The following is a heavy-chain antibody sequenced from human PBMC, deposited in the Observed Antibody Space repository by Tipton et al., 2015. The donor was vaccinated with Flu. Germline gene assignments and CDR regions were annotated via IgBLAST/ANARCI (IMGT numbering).Heavy chain of an antibody. CDR3: ARTLYDYIWGSYRSSPRFDY. V-gene: IGHV1-69*01. CDR2: IIPIFGTA. J-gene: IGHJ4*02. CDR1: GGTFSSYA. D-gene: IGHD3-16*02. Sequence: QVQLVQSGAEVKKPGSSVKVSCKASGGTFSSYAISWVRQAPGQGLEWMGGIIPIFGTANYAQKFQGRVTITADESTSTAYMELSSLRSEDTAVYYCARTLYDYIWGSYRSSPRFDYWGQGTLVTVSS.